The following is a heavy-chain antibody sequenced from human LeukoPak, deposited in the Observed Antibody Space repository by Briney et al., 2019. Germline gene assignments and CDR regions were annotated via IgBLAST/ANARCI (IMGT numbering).Heavy chain of an antibody. CDR1: GGSMNLFY. J-gene: IGHJ4*02. D-gene: IGHD6-19*01. CDR2: IYESGST. V-gene: IGHV4-59*01. CDR3: ARGLRMAMTGIIWDS. Sequence: PSETLSLTCTVSGGSMNLFYWSWIRQPPGKGLEWLGYIYESGSTDYHPSLKSRIAMSLDTSKNQYSLEVSSMTAADTAVYYCARGLRMAMTGIIWDSWGQGTTVTVSS.